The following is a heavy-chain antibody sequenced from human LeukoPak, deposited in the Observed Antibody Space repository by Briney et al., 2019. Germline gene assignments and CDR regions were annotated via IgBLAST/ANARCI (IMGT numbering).Heavy chain of an antibody. V-gene: IGHV4-34*01. D-gene: IGHD3-22*01. CDR1: GGSFSGYY. CDR2: INHSGST. Sequence: SETLSLTCAVYGGSFSGYYWSWIRQPPGKGLEWIGEINHSGSTNYNPSLKSRVTISVDTSKNQFSLKLSSVTAADTAVYYCARRRSHQGVYYYDSSGYYLGFDYWGQGTLVTVSS. J-gene: IGHJ4*02. CDR3: ARRRSHQGVYYYDSSGYYLGFDY.